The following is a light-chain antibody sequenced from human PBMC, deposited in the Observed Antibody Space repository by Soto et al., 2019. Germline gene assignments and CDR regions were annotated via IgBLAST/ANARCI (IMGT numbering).Light chain of an antibody. CDR3: AAWDDSLNGVV. CDR1: SSNIGRKT. Sequence: QSVLTQPTAASGTPVQNVTVSCSGSSSNIGRKTENWYQHLPVTAPILLIYSDNQRPSGVPDRFFGSKSGTSASLAISGLQSDDEADYYRAAWDDSLNGVVFGGGTKLTVL. J-gene: IGLJ2*01. V-gene: IGLV1-44*01. CDR2: SDN.